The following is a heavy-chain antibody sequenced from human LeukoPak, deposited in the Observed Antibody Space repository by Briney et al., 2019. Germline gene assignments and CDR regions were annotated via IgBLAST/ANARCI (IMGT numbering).Heavy chain of an antibody. CDR2: ILYTGSA. CDR3: APVRTSSSPYYTNYDYMDV. J-gene: IGHJ6*03. CDR1: VDSLPPYD. Sequence: PSETLSLTCTAPVDSLPPYDRSSLPRPPGKRLEWIGFILYTGSANYNPSLESRISISVDTSKSQFSLTVKSVTAADTAVYYCAPVRTSSSPYYTNYDYMDVWGKGTTVTVSS. D-gene: IGHD2/OR15-2a*01. V-gene: IGHV4-59*01.